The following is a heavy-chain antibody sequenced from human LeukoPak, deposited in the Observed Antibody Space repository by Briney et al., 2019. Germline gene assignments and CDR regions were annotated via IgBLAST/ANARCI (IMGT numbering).Heavy chain of an antibody. CDR2: ISSSSSYI. J-gene: IGHJ6*02. Sequence: PGGSLRLSCAASGFTFSSYSMNWVRQAPGKGLEWVSSISSSSSYIYYADSVKGRFTISRDNAKNSLYLQMNSLRAEDTAVYYCARDAHITMMVVVHGMDVWGQGTTVTVSS. D-gene: IGHD3-22*01. CDR1: GFTFSSYS. V-gene: IGHV3-21*01. CDR3: ARDAHITMMVVVHGMDV.